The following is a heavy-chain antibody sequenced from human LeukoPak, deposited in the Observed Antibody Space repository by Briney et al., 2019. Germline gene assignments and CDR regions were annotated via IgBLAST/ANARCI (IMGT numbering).Heavy chain of an antibody. V-gene: IGHV4-30-4*08. J-gene: IGHJ6*03. D-gene: IGHD3-10*01. CDR3: ASTERVLWFGDSYYYMDV. CDR1: GGSISSGDYY. Sequence: PSETLSLTCTVSGGSISSGDYYWSWIRQPPGKCLEWIGYIYYSGSTYYNPSLKSRVTISVDTSKNQFSLKLSSVTAADTAVYYCASTERVLWFGDSYYYMDVWGKGTTVTVSS. CDR2: IYYSGST.